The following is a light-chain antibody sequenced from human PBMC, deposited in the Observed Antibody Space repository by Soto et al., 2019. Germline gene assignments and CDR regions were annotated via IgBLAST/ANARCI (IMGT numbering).Light chain of an antibody. V-gene: IGKV3-15*01. Sequence: EIVMTQSPATLSVSPGERATLSCRASQSISTELAWYQQKPGQPPRLLIYSASTRATGVPARFTGSGSGSEFTLNISGLQSDDCAVYYCQQGHNWPLTFGQGTRLEI. CDR2: SAS. J-gene: IGKJ2*01. CDR1: QSISTE. CDR3: QQGHNWPLT.